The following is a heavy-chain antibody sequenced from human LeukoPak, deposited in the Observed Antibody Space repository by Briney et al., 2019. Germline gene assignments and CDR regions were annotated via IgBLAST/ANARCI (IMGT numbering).Heavy chain of an antibody. Sequence: RGSLRLSCAASGFTFSRYWMSCVRQAPGKGLEWVANIIQDGGEIYYVDSVKGRFTISRDNAKNSVYLHMNSLRAEDTAVYYCARDKVVGPTKFDSWGQGTLVTVSS. CDR3: ARDKVVGPTKFDS. CDR2: IIQDGGEI. CDR1: GFTFSRYW. J-gene: IGHJ5*01. D-gene: IGHD1-26*01. V-gene: IGHV3-7*01.